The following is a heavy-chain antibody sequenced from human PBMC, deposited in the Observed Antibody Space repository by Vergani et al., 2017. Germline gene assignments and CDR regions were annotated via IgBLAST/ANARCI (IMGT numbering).Heavy chain of an antibody. J-gene: IGHJ4*02. CDR3: ARHTTYTDS. V-gene: IGHV5-51*01. Sequence: EVELVQSGPEMRTPGESLKISCKGSEYSFGNYWIGWVRQMPGKGLEWMGIIYPADSDTRYSPSFQGQVTISVDKSISTASLQWDSLKASDTALYYCARHTTYTDSWGQGTLVTVSS. CDR1: EYSFGNYW. CDR2: IYPADSDT. D-gene: IGHD1-1*01.